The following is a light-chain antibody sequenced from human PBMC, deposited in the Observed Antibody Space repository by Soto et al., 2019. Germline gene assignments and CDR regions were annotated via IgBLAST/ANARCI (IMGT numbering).Light chain of an antibody. J-gene: IGLJ1*01. CDR1: SGDVGGYNY. CDR3: QSYDSTLSARYV. CDR2: DVS. V-gene: IGLV2-11*01. Sequence: QSALTQPRSVSGSPGQSVTISCTGTSGDVGGYNYVSWYQQHPGKAPRLIIYDVSQRPSGVPDRFSASTSGTSASLAITGLQAEDEGDYYCQSYDSTLSARYVFGTGTKLTVL.